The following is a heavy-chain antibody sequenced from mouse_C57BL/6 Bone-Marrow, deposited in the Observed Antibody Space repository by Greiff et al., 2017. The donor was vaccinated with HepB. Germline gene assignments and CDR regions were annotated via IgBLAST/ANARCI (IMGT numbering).Heavy chain of an antibody. J-gene: IGHJ4*01. CDR2: IWTGGGT. V-gene: IGHV2-9-1*01. CDR3: ARGGSYYDYEYAMDY. Sequence: VHVVESGPGLVAPSQCLSITCTVSGFSLTSYAISWVRQPPGQGLEWLGVIWTGGGTNYNSALKSRLSISKDNSKSQVCLKMNSLQTDDTARYYCARGGSYYDYEYAMDYWGQGTSVTVSS. CDR1: GFSLTSYA. D-gene: IGHD2-4*01.